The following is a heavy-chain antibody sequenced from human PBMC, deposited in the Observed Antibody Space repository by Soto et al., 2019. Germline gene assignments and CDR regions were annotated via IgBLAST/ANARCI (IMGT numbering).Heavy chain of an antibody. J-gene: IGHJ4*02. CDR1: GYTFTGYY. CDR3: ARDNGLEVPAAIYDY. CDR2: INPNSGGT. V-gene: IGHV1-2*04. D-gene: IGHD2-2*01. Sequence: GASVKVSCKASGYTFTGYYMHWVRQAPGQGLEWMGWINPNSGGTNYAQKYQGWVTMTRDTSISTAYMELSRLISDDTAVYYCARDNGLEVPAAIYDYWGQGTLVTVSS.